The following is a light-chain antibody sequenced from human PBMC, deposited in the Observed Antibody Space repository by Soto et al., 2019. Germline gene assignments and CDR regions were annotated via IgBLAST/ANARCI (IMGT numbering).Light chain of an antibody. CDR3: QQYGSSST. CDR1: QSVSSSY. Sequence: ELVLTQSPGTLSLSPGERATLSCRASQSVSSSYLAWYQQKPGQAPRLLIYGASSRPTGIPDRFSGSGSGTDFTLTISRLEPEDFAVYYCQQYGSSSTFGQGTKVDIK. V-gene: IGKV3-20*01. CDR2: GAS. J-gene: IGKJ1*01.